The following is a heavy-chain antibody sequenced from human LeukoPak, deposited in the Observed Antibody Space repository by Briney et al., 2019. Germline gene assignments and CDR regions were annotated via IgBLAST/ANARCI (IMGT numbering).Heavy chain of an antibody. CDR2: INPNSGGT. Sequence: ASVKVSCKASGYTFTGYYMHWVRQAPGQGLEWMGWINPNSGGTNYAQKFQGWVTMTRVTSISTAYMELSRLRSDDTAVYYCARARGYCSSTSCYRSPPYYFDYWGQGTLVTVSS. J-gene: IGHJ4*02. V-gene: IGHV1-2*04. CDR1: GYTFTGYY. CDR3: ARARGYCSSTSCYRSPPYYFDY. D-gene: IGHD2-2*02.